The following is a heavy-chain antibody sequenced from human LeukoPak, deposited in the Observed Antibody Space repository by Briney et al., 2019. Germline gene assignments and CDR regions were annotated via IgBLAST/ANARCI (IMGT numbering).Heavy chain of an antibody. J-gene: IGHJ4*02. CDR3: ARRWGHFDY. D-gene: IGHD7-27*01. V-gene: IGHV3-48*03. Sequence: GGSLRLPCAASGFTFSGYEMNWVRQAPGEGLEWVSYISSSASTIYYADSVKGRFTISRDNAKNSLYLQMDSLRVEDTAVYYCARRWGHFDYWGQGTLVTVSS. CDR1: GFTFSGYE. CDR2: ISSSASTI.